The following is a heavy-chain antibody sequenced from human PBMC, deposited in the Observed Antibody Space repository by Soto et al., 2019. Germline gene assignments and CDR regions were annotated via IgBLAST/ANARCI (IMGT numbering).Heavy chain of an antibody. V-gene: IGHV3-7*03. CDR3: AREGTAVAAPNFDY. CDR2: IKQDGSEK. D-gene: IGHD6-19*01. Sequence: EVQLVESGGGLVQPGGSLRLSCAASGFTFSSYWMSWVRQAPGKGLEWVANIKQDGSEKYYVDSVKGRFTISRDNAKNSLSLQMNSLRAEDTAVYYCAREGTAVAAPNFDYWGQGTLVTVSS. CDR1: GFTFSSYW. J-gene: IGHJ4*02.